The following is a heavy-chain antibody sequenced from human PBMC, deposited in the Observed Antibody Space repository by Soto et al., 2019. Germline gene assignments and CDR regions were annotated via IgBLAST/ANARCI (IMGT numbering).Heavy chain of an antibody. Sequence: QVQLVQSGAEVKKPGSSVKVSCKASGGTFSSYAISWVRQAPGQGLEWMGGIIPIFGTANYAKQFQGRVTITADESTSTAYMELSSLRSEDTAVYYCARAKYCTNGVCLYYFDYWGQGTLVTVPS. CDR1: GGTFSSYA. V-gene: IGHV1-69*01. J-gene: IGHJ4*02. CDR3: ARAKYCTNGVCLYYFDY. CDR2: IIPIFGTA. D-gene: IGHD2-8*01.